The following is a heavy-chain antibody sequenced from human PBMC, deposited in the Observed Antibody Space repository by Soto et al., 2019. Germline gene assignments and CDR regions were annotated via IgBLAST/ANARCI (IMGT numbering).Heavy chain of an antibody. CDR2: IIPKHGST. CDR3: ARDSSGWPDDAFDI. V-gene: IGHV1-18*04. D-gene: IGHD6-19*01. J-gene: IGHJ3*02. Sequence: GASVKVSCKASGGGNLRDYRSTWVRRAPGQGLEWMGGIIPKHGSTNYAQNLQGRVTMTTDTSTSTVYMELRSLRSDDTAVYYCARDSSGWPDDAFDIWGQGTMVTVSS. CDR1: GGGNLRDYR.